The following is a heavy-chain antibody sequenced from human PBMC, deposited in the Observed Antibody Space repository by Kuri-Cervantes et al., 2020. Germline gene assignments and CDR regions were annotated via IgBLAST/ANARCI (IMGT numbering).Heavy chain of an antibody. CDR2: IYHSGST. CDR1: GGSISSSNW. D-gene: IGHD6-13*01. V-gene: IGHV4-4*02. J-gene: IGHJ6*02. CDR3: ASVSSSWTGYYYYGMDV. Sequence: GSLRLSCAVSGGSISSSNWWSWVRQPPGKGLEWIGEIYHSGSTNYNPSLKSPVPISVDKSKNQFSLKLSSVTAADTAVYYCASVSSSWTGYYYYGMDVWGQGTTVTVSS.